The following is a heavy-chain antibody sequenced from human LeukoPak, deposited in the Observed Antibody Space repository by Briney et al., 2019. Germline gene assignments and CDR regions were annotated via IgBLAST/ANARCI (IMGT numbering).Heavy chain of an antibody. CDR3: TTDRYYDAAYTT. Sequence: GGSLRLSCAASGFAFSYAWMSWVRQTPWKGLEWVGRLKSKTDGGTTDYAAPVKGRFTISRDDSKNTLYLQMNNLKTEDTAVYYCTTDRYYDAAYTTWGQGTLVTVSS. J-gene: IGHJ4*02. CDR1: GFAFSYAW. V-gene: IGHV3-15*01. CDR2: LKSKTDGGTT. D-gene: IGHD3-22*01.